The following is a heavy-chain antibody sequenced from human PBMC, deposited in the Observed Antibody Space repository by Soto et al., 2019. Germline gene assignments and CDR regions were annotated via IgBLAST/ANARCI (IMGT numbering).Heavy chain of an antibody. Sequence: SEALSLTCSVSGGSVSSGTYYLTWVRQPPGGGLEWLGNIYSSGGTKYNPTLNSRVTISADTSKNQFSLRLRSVTAADTAFYYCARTSYYHDYTGYAVNVIHHWGQGTVVTVS. V-gene: IGHV4-61*01. D-gene: IGHD3-22*01. CDR2: IYSSGGT. CDR1: GGSVSSGTYY. CDR3: ARTSYYHDYTGYAVNVIHH. J-gene: IGHJ1*01.